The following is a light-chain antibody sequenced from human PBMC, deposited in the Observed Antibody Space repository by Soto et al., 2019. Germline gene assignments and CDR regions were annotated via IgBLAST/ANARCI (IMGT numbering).Light chain of an antibody. CDR2: NGN. CDR3: CSYAGSYTFDV. Sequence: QSVLTQPPSASGTPGQRVTISCSGSSSNIEIDTVSWCQQIPGTAPKLLIYNGNQRPSGVPDRFSGSESGNTASLTISGLXAEDEADYYCCSYAGSYTFDVFGTGTKVTVL. J-gene: IGLJ1*01. CDR1: SSNIEIDT. V-gene: IGLV1-44*01.